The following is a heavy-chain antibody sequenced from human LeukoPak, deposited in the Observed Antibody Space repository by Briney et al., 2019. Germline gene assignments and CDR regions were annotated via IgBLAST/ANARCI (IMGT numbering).Heavy chain of an antibody. Sequence: SETLSLTCTVSGRSISSDDYSWSWIRQPPGKGREWIGYIYYSGSTYYNPSLKSRVTISVDTSKNQFSLKLSSVTAADTAVYYCARGGATTVTDRWYNWFDPWGQGTLVTVSS. J-gene: IGHJ5*02. D-gene: IGHD4-17*01. CDR1: GRSISSDDYS. V-gene: IGHV4-30-4*01. CDR3: ARGGATTVTDRWYNWFDP. CDR2: IYYSGST.